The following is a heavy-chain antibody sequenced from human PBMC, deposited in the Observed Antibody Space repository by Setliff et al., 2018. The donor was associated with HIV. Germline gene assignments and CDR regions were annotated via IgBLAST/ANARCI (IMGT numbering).Heavy chain of an antibody. CDR3: ARIFGDRGYYYGMDV. V-gene: IGHV4-61*01. CDR2: IYYSGST. CDR1: GGSVSSGSYY. J-gene: IGHJ6*04. D-gene: IGHD3-3*01. Sequence: SETLSLTCTVSGGSVSSGSYYWSWIRQPPGKGLEWIGYIYYSGSTNYNPSLKSRVTISVDTSKNQFSLKLSSVIAADTAVYYCARIFGDRGYYYGMDVWGKGTTVTVSS.